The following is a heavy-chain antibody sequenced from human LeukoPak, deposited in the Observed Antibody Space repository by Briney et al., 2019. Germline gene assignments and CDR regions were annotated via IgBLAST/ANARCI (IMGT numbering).Heavy chain of an antibody. V-gene: IGHV3-21*01. CDR2: ISSSSSYI. CDR3: AREGATYHYYFDY. D-gene: IGHD1-26*01. CDR1: GFTFSSYS. Sequence: GGSLRLSCAASGFTFSSYSMNWVRQAPGKGLEWVSSISSSSSYIYYADSVKGRFTISRDDAKNSLYLQMNSLRAEDTAVYYCAREGATYHYYFDYWGQGTLVTVSS. J-gene: IGHJ4*02.